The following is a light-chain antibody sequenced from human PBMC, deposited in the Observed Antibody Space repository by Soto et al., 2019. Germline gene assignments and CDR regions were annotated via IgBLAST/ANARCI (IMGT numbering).Light chain of an antibody. CDR1: HSISSW. J-gene: IGKJ2*01. Sequence: DIQMTQSPSTLSASVGDRVIITCRASHSISSWLAWYQQKPGKAPKLLIYKASSLESGVTSRFSGSGSGTEFTLTISSLQPDDFAAYYCQQYNSYPYTFGQGTNLEIK. CDR3: QQYNSYPYT. CDR2: KAS. V-gene: IGKV1-5*03.